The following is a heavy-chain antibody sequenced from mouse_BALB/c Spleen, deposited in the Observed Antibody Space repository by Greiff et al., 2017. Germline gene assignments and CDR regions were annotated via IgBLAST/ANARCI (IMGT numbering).Heavy chain of an antibody. CDR2: INPDSSTI. Sequence: EVKLMESGGGLVQPGGSLKLSCAASGFDFSRYWMSWVRQAPGKGLEWIGEINPDSSTINYTPSLKDKFIISRDNAKNTLYLQMSKVRSEDTALYYCARPGDDGYYGYAMDYWGQGTSVTVSS. CDR1: GFDFSRYW. J-gene: IGHJ4*01. V-gene: IGHV4-1*02. D-gene: IGHD2-3*01. CDR3: ARPGDDGYYGYAMDY.